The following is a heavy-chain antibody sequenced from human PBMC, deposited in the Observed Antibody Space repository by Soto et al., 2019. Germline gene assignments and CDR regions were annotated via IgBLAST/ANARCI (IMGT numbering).Heavy chain of an antibody. V-gene: IGHV3-23*01. Sequence: EVQLLESGGDLIQPGGSLRLSCAASGFTFNIYAMTWVRQAPGKGLEWVSAISRYGDFTYYADSVEGRFTLSRDNSKSTAYWQMNQLRSEAPGVNYCAKDRYLDHDSRGYLFDNWGQGTVVTVSS. CDR2: ISRYGDFT. CDR3: AKDRYLDHDSRGYLFDN. J-gene: IGHJ4*02. CDR1: GFTFNIYA. D-gene: IGHD3-22*01.